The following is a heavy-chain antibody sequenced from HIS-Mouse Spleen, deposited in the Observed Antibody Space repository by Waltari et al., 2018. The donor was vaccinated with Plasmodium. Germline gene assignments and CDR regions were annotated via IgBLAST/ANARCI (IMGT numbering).Heavy chain of an antibody. CDR3: ARGQLGIDAFDI. CDR1: VGSFCGYY. Sequence: QVQLQQWGAGLLKPSETLSLTCAVYVGSFCGYYCRWFRKPPGKGLEWIGEIHHSGSTNYNPSLKSRGTISVDTSKNQFSLKLSSVTAADTAVYYCARGQLGIDAFDIWGQGTMVTVSS. CDR2: IHHSGST. V-gene: IGHV4-34*01. J-gene: IGHJ3*02. D-gene: IGHD7-27*01.